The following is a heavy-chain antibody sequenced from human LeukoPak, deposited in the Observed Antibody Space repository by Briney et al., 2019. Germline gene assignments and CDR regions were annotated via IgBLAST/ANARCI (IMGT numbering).Heavy chain of an antibody. CDR3: ARAGYYDSSGYYRSGLNYYGMDV. J-gene: IGHJ6*02. V-gene: IGHV1-8*01. CDR1: GYTFTSYD. D-gene: IGHD3-22*01. CDR2: MNPNSGNT. Sequence: RASVKVSCKASGYTFTSYDINWVRQATGQGLEWMGWMNPNSGNTGYAQKFQGRVTMTRNTSISTAYMELRSLRSDDTAVYYCARAGYYDSSGYYRSGLNYYGMDVWGQGTTVTVSS.